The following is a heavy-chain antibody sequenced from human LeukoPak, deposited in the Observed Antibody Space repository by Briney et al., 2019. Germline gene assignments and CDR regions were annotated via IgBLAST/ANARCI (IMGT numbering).Heavy chain of an antibody. V-gene: IGHV1-69*05. CDR3: RGGDYYDSSGYSTDY. D-gene: IGHD3-22*01. CDR1: GYTFTSYY. Sequence: GASVKVSCKASGYTFTSYYMHWVRQAPGQGLEWMGRIIPIFGTANYAQKFQGRVTITTDESTSTAYMELSSLRSEDTAVYYCRGGDYYDSSGYSTDYWGQGTLVTVSS. J-gene: IGHJ4*02. CDR2: IIPIFGTA.